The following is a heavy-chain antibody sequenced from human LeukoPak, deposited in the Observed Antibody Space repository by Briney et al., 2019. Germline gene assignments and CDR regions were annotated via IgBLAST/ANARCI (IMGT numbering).Heavy chain of an antibody. D-gene: IGHD2-2*01. Sequence: SETLSLTCAVSGYSISSGYYWGWIRQPPGKGLEWIGSIYHSESTYYNPSLKSRVTISVDTSKNQFSLKLSSVTAADTAVYYCARLTSSTSSPRYYYYYYYMDVWGKGTTVTVSS. V-gene: IGHV4-38-2*01. CDR1: GYSISSGYY. J-gene: IGHJ6*03. CDR2: IYHSEST. CDR3: ARLTSSTSSPRYYYYYYYMDV.